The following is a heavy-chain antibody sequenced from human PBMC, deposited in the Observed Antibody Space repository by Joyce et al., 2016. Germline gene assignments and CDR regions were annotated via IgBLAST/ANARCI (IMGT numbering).Heavy chain of an antibody. J-gene: IGHJ5*02. CDR3: VRGISARPGGPNWFDP. CDR2: SNTDGSST. V-gene: IGHV3-74*01. Sequence: EVQLVESGGGLVQPGGSLRLSCAASGFSFSGYWIHWVRQGPGKGLVWVSRSNTDGSSTRFADSVKGRFTISRDNAKNTLYLQMNSLRAEDTAVYYCVRGISARPGGPNWFDPWGQGTLVTVSS. CDR1: GFSFSGYW. D-gene: IGHD6-6*01.